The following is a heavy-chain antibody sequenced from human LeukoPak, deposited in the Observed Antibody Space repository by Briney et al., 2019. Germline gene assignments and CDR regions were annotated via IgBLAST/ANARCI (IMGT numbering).Heavy chain of an antibody. CDR3: AKDSSGGWLRSYYFDS. CDR1: GFTFSSYG. CDR2: MSYDGSNK. D-gene: IGHD5-24*01. V-gene: IGHV3-30*18. Sequence: GRSLRLSCEASGFTFSSYGMHWVRQAPGKGLEWVAVMSYDGSNKDYADSVKGRFTISRDNYKNTLYVQMNSLRAEDTAVYYCAKDSSGGWLRSYYFDSWGQGTLVTVSS. J-gene: IGHJ4*02.